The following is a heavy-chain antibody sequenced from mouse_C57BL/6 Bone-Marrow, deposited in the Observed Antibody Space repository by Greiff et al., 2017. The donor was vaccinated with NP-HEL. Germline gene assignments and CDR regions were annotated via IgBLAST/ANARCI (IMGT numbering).Heavy chain of an antibody. D-gene: IGHD2-2*01. V-gene: IGHV2-9-1*01. J-gene: IGHJ4*01. CDR3: ARKEYGYDYYYAMDY. CDR2: IWTGGGT. CDR1: GFSLTSYA. Sequence: QVQLQQSGPGLVAPSQSLSITCTVSGFSLTSYAISWVRQPPGKGLEWLGVIWTGGGTNYNSALKSRLSISKDNSKSQVFLKMNSLQTDDTARYYCARKEYGYDYYYAMDYWGQGTSVTVSS.